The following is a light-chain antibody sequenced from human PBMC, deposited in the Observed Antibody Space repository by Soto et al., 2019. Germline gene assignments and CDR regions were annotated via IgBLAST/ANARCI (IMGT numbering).Light chain of an antibody. Sequence: DIQMTQSASTLSASVGDRVTITCRASQSVSSWLAWYQQKPGKAPNLLIYKASNLKTGVPSRFSGSGSGTEFTLSISSLQPDDFATYYCQQYSTYSPVTFGQGTRLEIK. V-gene: IGKV1-5*03. CDR1: QSVSSW. CDR3: QQYSTYSPVT. CDR2: KAS. J-gene: IGKJ5*01.